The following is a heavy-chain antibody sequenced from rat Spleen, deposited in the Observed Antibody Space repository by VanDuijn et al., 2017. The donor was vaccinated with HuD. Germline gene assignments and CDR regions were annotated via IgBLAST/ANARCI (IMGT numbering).Heavy chain of an antibody. D-gene: IGHD1-2*01. CDR2: VSSGGNT. J-gene: IGHJ4*01. CDR1: GLSLTSHS. CDR3: TRQQGDYVMDA. V-gene: IGHV2-6*01. Sequence: QVQLKESGPGLIQPSQTLSLTCTVSGLSLTSHSLSWIRQPPGKGLEWIAAVSSGGNTYYDSALKSRLSISRDTSKSQVFLKMNSLQTEDTAIYFCTRQQGDYVMDAWGQGASVTVSS.